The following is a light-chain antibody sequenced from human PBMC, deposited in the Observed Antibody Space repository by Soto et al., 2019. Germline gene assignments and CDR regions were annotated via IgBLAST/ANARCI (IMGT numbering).Light chain of an antibody. CDR2: DVS. CDR3: CSYAGRYIWV. CDR1: SSDVGGYNY. V-gene: IGLV2-11*01. J-gene: IGLJ2*01. Sequence: QSALTQPRSVSGSPGQSVAISCTGTSSDVGGYNYVSWYQQHPGKAPKLMIYDVSQRPLGVPDRFSGSKSGNTASLTISGLQAEDEAAYYCCSYAGRYIWVFGGGTKLTVL.